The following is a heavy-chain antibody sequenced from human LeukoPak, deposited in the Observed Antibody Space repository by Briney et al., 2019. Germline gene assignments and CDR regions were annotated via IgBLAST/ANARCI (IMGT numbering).Heavy chain of an antibody. CDR2: IYTSGST. V-gene: IGHV4-4*07. D-gene: IGHD5-18*01. CDR3: ARENDRYGRIDY. CDR1: GGSISSYY. Sequence: SETLSLTCTVSGGSISSYYWSWIRQPAGKGLEWIGRIYTSGSTNYNPSLKSRVTMSVDTSKNQFSLRLSSLTAADTAVYYCARENDRYGRIDYWGQGTQVTVSS. J-gene: IGHJ4*02.